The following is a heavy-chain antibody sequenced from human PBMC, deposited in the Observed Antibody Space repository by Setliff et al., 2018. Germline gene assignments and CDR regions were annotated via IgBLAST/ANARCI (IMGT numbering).Heavy chain of an antibody. Sequence: GGSLRLSCAASGFTFSSYAMTWVRQAPGKGLEWVSGISGYGSEKYYVDSVKGRFTISRDNAKNSLYLQMNSLRAEDTAVYYCARESSGWYAPFDYWGQGTLVTVSS. J-gene: IGHJ4*02. CDR1: GFTFSSYA. D-gene: IGHD6-19*01. CDR3: ARESSGWYAPFDY. V-gene: IGHV3-7*03. CDR2: ISGYGSEK.